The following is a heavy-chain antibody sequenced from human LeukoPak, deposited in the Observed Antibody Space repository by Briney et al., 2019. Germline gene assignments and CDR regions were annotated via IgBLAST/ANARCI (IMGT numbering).Heavy chain of an antibody. CDR2: ISYDGSNK. CDR3: AKNVDIVATKDAFDI. J-gene: IGHJ3*02. Sequence: PGRSLRLSCAASGFTFSSYGMHWVRQAPGKGLEWVAVISYDGSNKYYADPVKGRFTISRDNSKNTLYLQMNSLRAEDTAVYYCAKNVDIVATKDAFDIWGQGTMVTVSS. V-gene: IGHV3-30*18. CDR1: GFTFSSYG. D-gene: IGHD5-12*01.